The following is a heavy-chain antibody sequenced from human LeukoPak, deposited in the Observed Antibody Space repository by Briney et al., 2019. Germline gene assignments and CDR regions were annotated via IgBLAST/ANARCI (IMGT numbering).Heavy chain of an antibody. V-gene: IGHV1-69*05. CDR3: ARDRHYYATSGSFDY. D-gene: IGHD3-10*01. CDR1: GGTFISYA. CDR2: IIPIFGTA. Sequence: SVKVSCKASGGTFISYAISWVRQAPGQGLEWMGRIIPIFGTANYAQKFQGRVTITTDESTSTAYMELSSLRSEDTAVYYCARDRHYYATSGSFDYWGQGTLVTVSS. J-gene: IGHJ4*02.